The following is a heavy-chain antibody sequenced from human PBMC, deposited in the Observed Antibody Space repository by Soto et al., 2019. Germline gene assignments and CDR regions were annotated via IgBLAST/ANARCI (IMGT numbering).Heavy chain of an antibody. D-gene: IGHD4-17*01. CDR2: IVYDGSEK. CDR3: AGVDLYADNGLDS. V-gene: IGHV3-30*19. CDR1: GFAFRSHG. J-gene: IGHJ4*02. Sequence: QVQLVESGGGVVQPGKSLRLSCAASGFAFRSHGMHWVRQAPGKGLEWLAVIVYDGSEKFYADSVEGRFTISRDNSKNTLYLEMGGLRAEDTAIYYCAGVDLYADNGLDSWGQGTRVTVSS.